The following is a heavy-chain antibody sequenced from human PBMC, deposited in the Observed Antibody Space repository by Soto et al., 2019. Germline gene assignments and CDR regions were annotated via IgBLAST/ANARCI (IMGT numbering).Heavy chain of an antibody. Sequence: PGGSLRLSCVASGFTFSDYSVSWVRQAPGKGLEWLSSISSSSTFTHYADSVKGRFTISRDNAKNSLYLQMNSLRAEDTAVYYCAAAYSTGHRLLGYWGQGTLVTVYS. V-gene: IGHV3-21*01. CDR2: ISSSSTFT. CDR3: AAAYSTGHRLLGY. J-gene: IGHJ4*02. CDR1: GFTFSDYS. D-gene: IGHD6-19*01.